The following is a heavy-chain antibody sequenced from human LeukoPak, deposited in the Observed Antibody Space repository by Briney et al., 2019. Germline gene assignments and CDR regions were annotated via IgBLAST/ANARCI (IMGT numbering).Heavy chain of an antibody. J-gene: IGHJ4*02. Sequence: HPGGTLRLSCAASGFTFSSYEMNWVRQAPGKGLEWVSYISSSGSTIYYADSVKGRFTISRDNAKNSLYLQMNSLRAEDTAVYYCARSIVGDYFDYWGQGTLVTVSS. D-gene: IGHD1-26*01. V-gene: IGHV3-48*03. CDR3: ARSIVGDYFDY. CDR2: ISSSGSTI. CDR1: GFTFSSYE.